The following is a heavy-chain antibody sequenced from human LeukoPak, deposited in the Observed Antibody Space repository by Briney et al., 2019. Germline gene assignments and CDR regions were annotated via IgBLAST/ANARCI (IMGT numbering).Heavy chain of an antibody. D-gene: IGHD4-17*01. Sequence: SETLSLTCTVSGVSFSSYYWTWIRQPAGKGLEWLGRIYPGVRTYYSPSLESRLTMSADTSKNQFSLNLRSMTAADTAVYFCARSAVTRAGVFDYWGRGNLVTVSS. CDR1: GVSFSSYY. CDR3: ARSAVTRAGVFDY. J-gene: IGHJ4*02. V-gene: IGHV4-4*07. CDR2: IYPGVRT.